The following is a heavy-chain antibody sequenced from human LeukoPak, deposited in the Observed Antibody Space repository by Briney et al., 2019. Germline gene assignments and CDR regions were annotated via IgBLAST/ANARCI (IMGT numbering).Heavy chain of an antibody. D-gene: IGHD1-26*01. CDR2: IYTSGST. CDR3: ARGVGAPRVFDY. Sequence: SETLSLTCTVSGGSISGDYWSWIRQPAGKGLEWIGRIYTSGSTTYNPSLKSRVTMSVDTSKNQFSLKLSSVTAADTAVYYCARGVGAPRVFDYWGQGTLVTVSS. J-gene: IGHJ4*02. CDR1: GGSISGDY. V-gene: IGHV4-4*07.